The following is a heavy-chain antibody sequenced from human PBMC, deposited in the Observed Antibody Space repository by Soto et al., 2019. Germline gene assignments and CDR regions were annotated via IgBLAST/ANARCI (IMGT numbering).Heavy chain of an antibody. D-gene: IGHD3-10*01. V-gene: IGHV1-24*01. Sequence: QVHLVQSGAEVKKPGASVKVSCKVSGYSLNELSIHWVRQAPGKGLEWMGGFEPEDGEIVYAQKFQGRVTMTEDTSTDTANMDLSSLRSEDTAVYYCATGGPAGDFDNWGQGTLVTVSS. J-gene: IGHJ4*02. CDR1: GYSLNELS. CDR2: FEPEDGEI. CDR3: ATGGPAGDFDN.